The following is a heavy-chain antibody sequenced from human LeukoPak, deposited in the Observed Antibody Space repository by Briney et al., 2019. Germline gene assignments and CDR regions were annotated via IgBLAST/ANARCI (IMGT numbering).Heavy chain of an antibody. J-gene: IGHJ3*02. CDR1: GCSISSGGYY. CDR2: VYYSGST. Sequence: SQALSLTCTVSGCSISSGGYYWSWIRQHPGKGLDWIGNVYYSGSTYYNPSLKSRVTISVDTSKNQFSLKLSSVTAADTAVYYCARGDTMVRGASRPDAFDIWGQGTMVTVSS. D-gene: IGHD3-10*01. CDR3: ARGDTMVRGASRPDAFDI. V-gene: IGHV4-31*03.